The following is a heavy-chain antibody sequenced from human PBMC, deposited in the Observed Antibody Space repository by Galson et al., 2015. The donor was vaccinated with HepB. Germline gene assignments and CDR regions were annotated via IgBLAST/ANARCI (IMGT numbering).Heavy chain of an antibody. CDR2: ISSSSSYT. Sequence: SLRLSCAASGFTFSDYYMSWIRQAPGKGLEWVSYISSSSSYTNYADSVKGRFTISRDNAKNSLYLQMNSLRAEDTAVYYCARDYSSSWYGGWFDPWGQGTLVTVSS. J-gene: IGHJ5*02. D-gene: IGHD6-13*01. V-gene: IGHV3-11*06. CDR3: ARDYSSSWYGGWFDP. CDR1: GFTFSDYY.